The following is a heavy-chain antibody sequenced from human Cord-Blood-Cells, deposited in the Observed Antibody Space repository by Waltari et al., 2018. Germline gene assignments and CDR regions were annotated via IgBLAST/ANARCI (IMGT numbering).Heavy chain of an antibody. CDR3: ARDRGLDYMDV. Sequence: EVQLVESGGGLVQPGGSLRLSCAASGFTFISYWMSWVRQAPGKGLEWVANIKQDGSEKYYVDSVKGRFTISRDNAKNSLYLQMNSLRAEDTAVYYCARDRGLDYMDVWGKGTTVTVSS. V-gene: IGHV3-7*01. J-gene: IGHJ6*03. CDR2: IKQDGSEK. CDR1: GFTFISYW.